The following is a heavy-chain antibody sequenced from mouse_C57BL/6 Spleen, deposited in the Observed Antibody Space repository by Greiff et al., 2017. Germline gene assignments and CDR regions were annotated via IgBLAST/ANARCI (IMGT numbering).Heavy chain of an antibody. CDR1: GYTFTSYW. Sequence: QVQLQQPGTELVKPGASVKLSCKASGYTFTSYWMHWVKQRPGQGLEWIGNINPSNGGTNYNEKFKSKATLTVDKSSNTAYMRLSSLTSEDSAVYYCARGRMSYDGSGAYWGQGTLVTVSA. V-gene: IGHV1-53*01. CDR3: ARGRMSYDGSGAY. D-gene: IGHD2-3*01. CDR2: INPSNGGT. J-gene: IGHJ3*01.